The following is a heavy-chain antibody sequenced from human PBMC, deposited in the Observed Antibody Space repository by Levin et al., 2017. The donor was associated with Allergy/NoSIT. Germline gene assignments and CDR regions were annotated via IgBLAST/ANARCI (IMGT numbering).Heavy chain of an antibody. V-gene: IGHV3-48*03. CDR3: ARQLANFWSGYNYFDY. CDR2: ISSSGSTI. D-gene: IGHD3-3*01. Sequence: GGSLRLSCAASGFTFSSYEMNWVRQAPGKGLEWVSYISSSGSTIYYADSVKGRFTISRDNAKNSLYLQMNSLRAEDTAVYYCARQLANFWSGYNYFDYWGQGNLVTVSS. J-gene: IGHJ4*02. CDR1: GFTFSSYE.